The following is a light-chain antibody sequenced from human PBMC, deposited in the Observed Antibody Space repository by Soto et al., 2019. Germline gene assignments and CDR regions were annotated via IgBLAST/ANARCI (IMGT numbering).Light chain of an antibody. CDR3: QQYNNWPPWT. J-gene: IGKJ1*01. Sequence: EIVMTQSPATLSVSPGERATLSCRASQRVSDTLAWYQQKPGQAPRLLVYRASTRATGVPARFSGSGSGTEFTLTISSLQSEDFAVYYCQQYNNWPPWTFGQGTKVEIK. V-gene: IGKV3-15*01. CDR2: RAS. CDR1: QRVSDT.